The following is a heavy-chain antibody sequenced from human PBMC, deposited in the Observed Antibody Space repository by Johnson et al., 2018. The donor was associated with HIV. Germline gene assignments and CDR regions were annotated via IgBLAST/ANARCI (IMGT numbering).Heavy chain of an antibody. J-gene: IGHJ3*02. CDR3: ARGLGAAAGAFDI. V-gene: IGHV3-30*04. Sequence: RQAPGKGMEWVAVISYDGSNKYYADSVKGRFTISRDNSKNTLYLQMNSLRADDTAVYYCARGLGAAAGAFDIWGQGIMVTVSS. D-gene: IGHD6-13*01. CDR2: ISYDGSNK.